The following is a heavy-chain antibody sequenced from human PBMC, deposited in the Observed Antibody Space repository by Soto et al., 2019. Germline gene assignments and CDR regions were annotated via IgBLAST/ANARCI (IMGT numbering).Heavy chain of an antibody. D-gene: IGHD1-20*01. Sequence: QVQLVQSGAEVKKPGASVKVSCKASGYMFSTYDINWVRQAPGQGLEWMGWLNPNSGNTGYAKKFQGRVTMTRNTSINTAYMELSSLGSDDTAVYYCARDHRYNWNDEGWFDPWGQGTLVTVSS. CDR2: LNPNSGNT. J-gene: IGHJ5*02. CDR1: GYMFSTYD. CDR3: ARDHRYNWNDEGWFDP. V-gene: IGHV1-8*01.